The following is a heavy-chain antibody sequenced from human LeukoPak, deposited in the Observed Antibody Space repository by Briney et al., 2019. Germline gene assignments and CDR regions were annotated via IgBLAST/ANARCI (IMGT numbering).Heavy chain of an antibody. CDR3: ARAVTTSYRRYNWFDP. Sequence: GESLRLSCVVSGFTFSNFAMSWVRQAPGKGLEWVSAISAGSINTYYADSVKGRFTISRDNSKNTLYLQVNSLRAEDTALYYCARAVTTSYRRYNWFDPWGQGTLVTVSS. V-gene: IGHV3-23*01. CDR2: ISAGSINT. J-gene: IGHJ5*02. CDR1: GFTFSNFA. D-gene: IGHD4-17*01.